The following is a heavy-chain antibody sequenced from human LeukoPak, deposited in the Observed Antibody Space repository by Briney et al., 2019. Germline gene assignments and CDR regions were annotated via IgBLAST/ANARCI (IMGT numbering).Heavy chain of an antibody. CDR3: AKDRESIAARPEVFDY. V-gene: IGHV3-30*18. CDR2: ISYDGSNK. CDR1: GFTFSSYG. D-gene: IGHD6-6*01. J-gene: IGHJ4*02. Sequence: GGSLRLSCAASGFTFSSYGMHWVRQAPGKGPEWVAVISYDGSNKYYADSVKGRFTISRDNSKNTLYLQMNSLRAEDTAVYYCAKDRESIAARPEVFDYWGQGTLVTVSS.